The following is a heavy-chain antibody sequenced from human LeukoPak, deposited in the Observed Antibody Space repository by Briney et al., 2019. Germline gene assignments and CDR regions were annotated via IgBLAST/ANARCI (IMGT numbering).Heavy chain of an antibody. D-gene: IGHD4-23*01. Sequence: ASVTVSCKASGFTFTTYYIHWVRQAPGQGLEWMGIINLSGGGTSYAQRFQGRVTVTRDTSTSTVYMELSRLGTEDTAVYYCATYGGKNTNFDYWGQGTLVTVSS. V-gene: IGHV1-46*01. CDR1: GFTFTTYY. CDR3: ATYGGKNTNFDY. CDR2: INLSGGGT. J-gene: IGHJ4*02.